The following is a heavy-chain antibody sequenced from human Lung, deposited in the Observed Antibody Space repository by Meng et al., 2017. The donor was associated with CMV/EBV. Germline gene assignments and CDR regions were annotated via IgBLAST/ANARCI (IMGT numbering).Heavy chain of an antibody. J-gene: IGHJ4*01. CDR3: ARGLGYGDYEMNYLDY. D-gene: IGHD4-17*01. CDR2: ISGNHRHI. V-gene: IGHV3-21*01. CDR1: GFTFRVSS. Sequence: SCAASGFTFRVSSMNWVRQAPGKGLKWVASISGNHRHIHYADSVKGRFTISRDNGKESLYLEMNSLRVEDTAVYYCARGLGYGDYEMNYLDYWGQGTXVTCSS.